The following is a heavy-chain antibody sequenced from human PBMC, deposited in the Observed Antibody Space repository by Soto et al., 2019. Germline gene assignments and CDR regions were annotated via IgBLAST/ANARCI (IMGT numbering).Heavy chain of an antibody. J-gene: IGHJ6*02. CDR2: INPKSGGT. Sequence: ASVKVSCKASGYSFTDYHIHWVRQAPGQGLEWLGRINPKSGGTSTAQKFQGWVTMTTDTSISTASMELTRLTSDDTAIYYCARGDSTDCSNGVCSFFYNRDMDVWGQGTTVTVS. CDR1: GYSFTDYH. CDR3: ARGDSTDCSNGVCSFFYNRDMDV. D-gene: IGHD2-8*01. V-gene: IGHV1-2*04.